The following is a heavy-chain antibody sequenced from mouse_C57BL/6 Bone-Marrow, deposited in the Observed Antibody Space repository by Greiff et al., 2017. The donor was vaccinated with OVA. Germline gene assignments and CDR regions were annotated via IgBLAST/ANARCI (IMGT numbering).Heavy chain of an antibody. J-gene: IGHJ2*01. CDR2: IYPGSGGT. CDR3: ARLRTAQAFDY. CDR1: GYAFTNYL. V-gene: IGHV1-54*01. D-gene: IGHD3-2*02. Sequence: VQPQQSGAELVRPGTSVKVSCQASGYAFTNYLIEWVKQRPGQGLEWIGVIYPGSGGTNYNEKFKGKATLTADKSSSTAYMQLSSLTSEDSAVYVCARLRTAQAFDYWGQGTTLTVSS.